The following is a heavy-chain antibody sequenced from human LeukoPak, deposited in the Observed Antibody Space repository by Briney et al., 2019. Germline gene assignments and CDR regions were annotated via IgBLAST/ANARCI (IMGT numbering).Heavy chain of an antibody. D-gene: IGHD3-3*01. CDR3: AKVPHYDFWSGYFDYYYMDV. J-gene: IGHJ6*03. CDR2: IDGSGDDT. Sequence: GGSLRLSCAASGFTFKYYAMTWVRQAPGKGLEWVAAIDGSGDDTYYADSVKGRFTISRDNSKNTLYLQMNSLRAEDTAVYYCAKVPHYDFWSGYFDYYYMDVWGKGTTVTVSS. CDR1: GFTFKYYA. V-gene: IGHV3-23*01.